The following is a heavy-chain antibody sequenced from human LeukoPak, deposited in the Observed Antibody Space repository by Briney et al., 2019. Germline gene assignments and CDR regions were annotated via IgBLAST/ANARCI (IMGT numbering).Heavy chain of an antibody. V-gene: IGHV1-8*01. Sequence: ASVKVSCKASGYTFTSYDINWVRQATGQGLEWMGWMNPNSGNTGYAQKFQGRVTMTRNTSISTAYMELSSLRSEDTAVFYCARDQYDYVWGSYRPYFDYWGQGTLVTVSS. J-gene: IGHJ4*02. D-gene: IGHD3-16*02. CDR3: ARDQYDYVWGSYRPYFDY. CDR2: MNPNSGNT. CDR1: GYTFTSYD.